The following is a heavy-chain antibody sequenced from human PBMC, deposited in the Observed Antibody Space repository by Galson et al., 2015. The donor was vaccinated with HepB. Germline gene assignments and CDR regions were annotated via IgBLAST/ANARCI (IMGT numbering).Heavy chain of an antibody. Sequence: SLRLSCAASGFTFSSYSMNWVRQAPGKGLEWVSSISSSSYIYYADSVKGRFTISRDNAKNSLYLQMNSLRAEDTAVYYCARDLYGRGAFDIWGQGTMVTVSS. CDR1: GFTFSSYS. CDR3: ARDLYGRGAFDI. J-gene: IGHJ3*02. D-gene: IGHD4-17*01. V-gene: IGHV3-21*01. CDR2: ISSSSYI.